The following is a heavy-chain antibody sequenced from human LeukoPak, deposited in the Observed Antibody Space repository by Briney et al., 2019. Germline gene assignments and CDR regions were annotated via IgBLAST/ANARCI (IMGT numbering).Heavy chain of an antibody. J-gene: IGHJ4*02. V-gene: IGHV3-9*01. Sequence: GGSLRLSCAASGFTFDDYAMHWVRQAPGKGLEWVSGISWNSGSIGYADSVKGRFTISRDNAKNSLYLQMNSLRAEDTALYYCAKDMRHSSSWYDFDYWGQGTLVTVSS. CDR3: AKDMRHSSSWYDFDY. CDR2: ISWNSGSI. D-gene: IGHD6-13*01. CDR1: GFTFDDYA.